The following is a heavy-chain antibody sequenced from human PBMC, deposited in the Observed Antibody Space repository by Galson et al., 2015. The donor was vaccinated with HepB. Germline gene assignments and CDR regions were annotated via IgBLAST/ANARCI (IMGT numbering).Heavy chain of an antibody. CDR3: ARDRGCGDSGRPYYYYYGMDV. CDR1: GGTFSSYA. V-gene: IGHV1-69*04. CDR2: IIPILGIA. J-gene: IGHJ6*02. Sequence: SVKVSCKASGGTFSSYAISWVRQAPGQGLEWMGRIIPILGIANYAQKFQGRVTITADKSTSTAYMELSSLRSEDTAVYYCARDRGCGDSGRPYYYYYGMDVWGQGTTVTVSS. D-gene: IGHD4-17*01.